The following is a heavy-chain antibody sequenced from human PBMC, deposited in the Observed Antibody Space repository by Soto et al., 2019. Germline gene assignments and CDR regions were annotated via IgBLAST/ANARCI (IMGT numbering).Heavy chain of an antibody. CDR3: ATEPSIAVAGTIRVFDY. V-gene: IGHV1-69*12. D-gene: IGHD6-19*01. CDR2: IIPIFGTA. Sequence: QVQLVQSGAEVKKPGSSVKVSCKASGGTFSSYAISWVRQAPGQGLEWMGGIIPIFGTANYAQKFQGRVTITADESTSTAYMELSSLRSEDTAVYYCATEPSIAVAGTIRVFDYWGQGTLSPSPQ. CDR1: GGTFSSYA. J-gene: IGHJ4*02.